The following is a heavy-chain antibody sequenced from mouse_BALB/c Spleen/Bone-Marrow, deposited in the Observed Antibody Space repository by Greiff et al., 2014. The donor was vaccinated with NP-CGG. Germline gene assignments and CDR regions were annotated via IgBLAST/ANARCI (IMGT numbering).Heavy chain of an antibody. V-gene: IGHV6-6*01. CDR3: ARRLRQGSYFYAMDY. D-gene: IGHD1-1*02. Sequence: EVHLVESGGGLVQPGGSMKLSCAASGFTFSDDWMDWVRQSPEKGLEWVAEIRSKANNHATYYTESVKGRFTVSRDDSKSSVYLQMNRLRAEDTGIYYCARRLRQGSYFYAMDYWGQGTSVTVSS. J-gene: IGHJ4*01. CDR1: GFTFSDDW. CDR2: IRSKANNHAT.